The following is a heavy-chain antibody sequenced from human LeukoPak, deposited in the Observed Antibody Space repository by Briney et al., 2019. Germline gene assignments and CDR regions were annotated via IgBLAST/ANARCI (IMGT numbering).Heavy chain of an antibody. CDR3: ARVGVLSSSWLLY. CDR2: ISGSGGST. D-gene: IGHD6-13*01. V-gene: IGHV3-23*01. J-gene: IGHJ4*02. CDR1: GFTFSSYA. Sequence: GGSLRLSCAASGFTFSSYAMSWVRQAPGKGLEWVSAISGSGGSTYYADSVKGRFTISRDNSKNTLYLQMNSLRAEDTAVYYCARVGVLSSSWLLYWGQGTLVTVSS.